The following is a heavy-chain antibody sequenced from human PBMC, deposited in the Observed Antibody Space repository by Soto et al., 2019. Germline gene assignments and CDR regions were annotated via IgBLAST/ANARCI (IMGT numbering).Heavy chain of an antibody. CDR2: MNANNGYT. CDR1: GYTFTSYD. CDR3: AREATIRGDDY. J-gene: IGHJ4*02. V-gene: IGHV1-8*01. D-gene: IGHD2-2*02. Sequence: QVQLVQSGAEVKKPGASVKVSCKASGYTFTSYDIYWVRQATGQGLEWMGWMNANNGYTGYAQKFQGRVSMTKNTPRSTAYMELSSLRSEDTAVYYCAREATIRGDDYWGQGTLVTVSS.